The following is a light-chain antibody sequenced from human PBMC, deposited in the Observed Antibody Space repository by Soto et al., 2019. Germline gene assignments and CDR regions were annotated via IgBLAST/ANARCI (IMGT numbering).Light chain of an antibody. CDR2: GAS. J-gene: IGKJ2*01. V-gene: IGKV3-20*01. CDR1: QSVSSSY. Sequence: EIVLTQSPGTLSLSPGERATLSCRASQSVSSSYLAWYQQKPGQAPRLLIYGASSRATGISDRFSGSGSGTDFTLTISRLVPEDFAVYYCLQYGSSPRTFGQGTKLEIK. CDR3: LQYGSSPRT.